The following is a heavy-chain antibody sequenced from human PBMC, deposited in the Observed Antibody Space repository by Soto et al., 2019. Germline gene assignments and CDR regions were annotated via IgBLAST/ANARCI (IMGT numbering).Heavy chain of an antibody. CDR3: AKDSNKYSSSLRGRYFDY. CDR1: GFTFNSYV. J-gene: IGHJ4*02. CDR2: ISGGGSTE. D-gene: IGHD3-22*01. V-gene: IGHV3-23*01. Sequence: EVQLLESGGGLVQRGGSQRLSCAASGFTFNSYVMSWVRQAPGKGLGGVAGISGGGSTEFYADSVKGRFTISRDNAKNTLVLQMDSLRAEDTAIYYCAKDSNKYSSSLRGRYFDYWGQGTLVTVSS.